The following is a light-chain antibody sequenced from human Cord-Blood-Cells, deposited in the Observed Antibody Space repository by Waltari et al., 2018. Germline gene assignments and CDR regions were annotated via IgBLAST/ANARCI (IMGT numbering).Light chain of an antibody. CDR2: AAS. CDR1: QSISSH. Sequence: DIQLTQSPSSLSASVGDRVTITCRASQSISSHVNWYQQKPGKAPKLLISAASSLQSGAPSRFSGRGSGTGFTLPVTSLQPEALASNSCEPGYSTRFNFGPGTEVDI. V-gene: IGKV1-39*01. J-gene: IGKJ3*01. CDR3: EPGYSTRFN.